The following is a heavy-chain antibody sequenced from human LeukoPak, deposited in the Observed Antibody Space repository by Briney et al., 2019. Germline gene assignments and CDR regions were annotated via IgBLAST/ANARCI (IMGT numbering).Heavy chain of an antibody. J-gene: IGHJ4*02. CDR2: IYSGGTT. CDR1: GFIVSSNY. CDR3: AKDRRSSGWHWFDY. Sequence: GGSLRLSCAASGFIVSSNYMNWVRQPPGKGLEWVSIIYSGGTTYYADSVEGRFTVSRDDSKNTLFLQMNSLRAEDTAVYYCAKDRRSSGWHWFDYWGQGTLVTVSS. V-gene: IGHV3-53*01. D-gene: IGHD6-19*01.